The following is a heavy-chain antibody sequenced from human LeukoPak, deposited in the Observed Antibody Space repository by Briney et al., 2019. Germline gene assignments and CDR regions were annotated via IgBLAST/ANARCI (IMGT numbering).Heavy chain of an antibody. D-gene: IGHD2-2*02. Sequence: GGSLRLSCAVSGLTFSSSWMDWVRQAPGKGLEWVASINPEGSEKYSADSVKGRFTISRDNAKNTLYLQLNSLRAEDTAVYYCARESSNYYNLDYWGQGTLVTVSS. CDR2: INPEGSEK. CDR1: GLTFSSSW. CDR3: ARESSNYYNLDY. V-gene: IGHV3-7*01. J-gene: IGHJ4*02.